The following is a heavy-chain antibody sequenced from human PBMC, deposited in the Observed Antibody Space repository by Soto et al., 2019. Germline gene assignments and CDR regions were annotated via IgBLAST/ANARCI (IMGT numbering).Heavy chain of an antibody. CDR2: IYYSGST. D-gene: IGHD3-9*01. CDR3: ARGNDILAYYYYYMDV. Sequence: PSETLSLTCTVSGVSISSYYWSWIRQPPGKGLEWIGYIYYSGSTNYNPSLKSRVTISVDTSKNQFSLKLSSVTAADTAVYYCARGNDILAYYYYYMDVWGKGTTVTVSS. V-gene: IGHV4-59*01. CDR1: GVSISSYY. J-gene: IGHJ6*03.